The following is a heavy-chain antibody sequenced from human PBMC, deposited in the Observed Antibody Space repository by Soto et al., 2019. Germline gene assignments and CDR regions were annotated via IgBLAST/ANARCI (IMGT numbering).Heavy chain of an antibody. J-gene: IGHJ3*02. CDR3: ATVGGLSCGGDCRVDGFDI. V-gene: IGHV4-59*01. Sequence: QVQLQESGPGLVKPSETLSLTCTVSGGSISSYYWNWIRQPPGRGLEWIGYISYSGSTSYNPSLKSRVTXXXDXXKTQFPLNLSSVTAADTAVYYWATVGGLSCGGDCRVDGFDIWGQGTMVTGSS. CDR2: ISYSGST. D-gene: IGHD2-21*02. CDR1: GGSISSYY.